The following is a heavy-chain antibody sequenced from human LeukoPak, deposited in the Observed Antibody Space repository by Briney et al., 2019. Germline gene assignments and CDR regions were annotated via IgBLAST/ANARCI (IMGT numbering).Heavy chain of an antibody. CDR1: VFTISNYY. CDR2: ISGSSSYT. V-gene: IGHV3-11*06. J-gene: IGHJ4*02. CDR3: ARVTFYAESALDD. Sequence: GGSLRLSCAATVFTISNYYICWIRQAPGKGLEWVSYISGSSSYTIYADSVKGRFTISRDNAKNSLYLQMNSLRAEDTAVYYCARVTFYAESALDDWGQGTLVTVSS. D-gene: IGHD4-17*01.